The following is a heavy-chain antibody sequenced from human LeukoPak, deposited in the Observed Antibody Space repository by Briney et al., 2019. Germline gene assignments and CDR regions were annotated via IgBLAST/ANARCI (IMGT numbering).Heavy chain of an antibody. CDR1: GYTFTGYY. J-gene: IGHJ4*02. Sequence: GASVKVSCKASGYTFTGYYMHWVRQAPGQGLEWMGWINPNSGGTNYAQKFQGRVAMTRDTSISTAYMELSRLRSDDTAVYYCAAGYCSSTSCYGNSFDYWGQGTLVTVSS. D-gene: IGHD2-2*01. V-gene: IGHV1-2*02. CDR3: AAGYCSSTSCYGNSFDY. CDR2: INPNSGGT.